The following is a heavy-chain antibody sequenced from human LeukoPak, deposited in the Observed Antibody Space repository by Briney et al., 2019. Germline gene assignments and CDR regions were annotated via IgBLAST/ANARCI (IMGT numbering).Heavy chain of an antibody. V-gene: IGHV3-21*01. D-gene: IGHD6-13*01. Sequence: GGSLRLSCAASGFTFSSYSMNWVRQAPGKGLEWVSSISSSSSYIYYADSVKGRFTISRDNAKNSLYLQMNSLRAEDTAVYYCARVRVNGSSQDAFDIWGQGTMVTVSS. CDR2: ISSSSSYI. CDR1: GFTFSSYS. CDR3: ARVRVNGSSQDAFDI. J-gene: IGHJ3*02.